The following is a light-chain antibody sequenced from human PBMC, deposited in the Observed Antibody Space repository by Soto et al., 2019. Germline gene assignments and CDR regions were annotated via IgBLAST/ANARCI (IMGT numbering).Light chain of an antibody. J-gene: IGKJ1*01. CDR1: QRVSSSY. CDR2: GAS. V-gene: IGKV3-20*01. CDR3: QQYGSSPTWT. Sequence: EIVLTQSPGTLSLSPGERATLSCRASQRVSSSYLAWSQQKPGQAPRLLIYGASSRATGIPDRFSGSGSGTDFTLTISRLDPEDFAVYYCQQYGSSPTWTFCQGTKVEIK.